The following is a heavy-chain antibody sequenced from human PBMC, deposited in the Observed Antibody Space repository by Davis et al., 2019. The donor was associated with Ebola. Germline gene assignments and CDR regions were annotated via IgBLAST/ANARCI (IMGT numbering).Heavy chain of an antibody. J-gene: IGHJ4*02. CDR3: ARDWRFLEWFAFDY. V-gene: IGHV4-61*08. CDR1: GGSISSGGYY. CDR2: IYYSGST. Sequence: SETLSLTCTVSGGSISSGGYYWSWIRQPPGKGLEWIGYIYYSGSTNYNPSLKSRVTISVDTSKNQFSLKLSSVTAADTAVYYCARDWRFLEWFAFDYWGQGTLVTVSS. D-gene: IGHD3-3*01.